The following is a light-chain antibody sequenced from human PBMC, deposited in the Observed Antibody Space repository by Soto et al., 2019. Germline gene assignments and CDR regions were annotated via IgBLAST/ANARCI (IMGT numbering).Light chain of an antibody. V-gene: IGKV3-20*01. CDR2: GAS. CDR1: QSVSSN. CDR3: QQYGSSGT. Sequence: EVVLTQSPVTLSLSPGQRAILSCGASQSVSSNLAWYQQKPGQAPRLLIYGASNRATGIPDRFSGSGSGTDFTLTISRLEPEDFAVYYCQQYGSSGTFGQGTKVDIK. J-gene: IGKJ1*01.